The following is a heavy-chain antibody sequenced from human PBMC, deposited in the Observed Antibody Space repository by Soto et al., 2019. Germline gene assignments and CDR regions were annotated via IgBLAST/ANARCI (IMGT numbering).Heavy chain of an antibody. V-gene: IGHV3-7*01. J-gene: IGHJ6*02. CDR1: GFTFSSYW. Sequence: GGSLRLSCAASGFTFSSYWTSWVRQAPGKGLEWEANIKQDGSEKYYVDSVKGRFTISRDNAKNSLYLQMNSLRAEDTAVYYCARDRVDSSSSYYYYYYGMDVWGQGTTVTVSS. CDR3: ARDRVDSSSSYYYYYYGMDV. CDR2: IKQDGSEK. D-gene: IGHD6-6*01.